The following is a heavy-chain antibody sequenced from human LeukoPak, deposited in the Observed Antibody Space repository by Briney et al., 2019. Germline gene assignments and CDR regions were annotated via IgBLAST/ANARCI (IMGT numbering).Heavy chain of an antibody. CDR2: IRYDGSNK. J-gene: IGHJ4*02. CDR3: AKDRSSGWYGEDFDY. V-gene: IGHV3-30*02. CDR1: GFTFRSYG. D-gene: IGHD6-19*01. Sequence: GGSLRLSCAASGFTFRSYGMHWVRQAPGKGLEWVAFIRYDGSNKYYADSVKGRFTISRDNSKNTLYLQMNSLRAEDTAVYYCAKDRSSGWYGEDFDYWGQGTLVTVSS.